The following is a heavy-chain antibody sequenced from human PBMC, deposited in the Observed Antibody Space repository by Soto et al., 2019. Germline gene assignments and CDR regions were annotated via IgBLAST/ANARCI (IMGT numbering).Heavy chain of an antibody. V-gene: IGHV3-64*01. D-gene: IGHD3-16*01. J-gene: IGHJ4*02. CDR3: ARGEPFDY. Sequence: EVQLVESGGGLVQPGGSLRLSCAASGFTFSSYTMHWVRQAPGKGLEYVSAISSNGGSTYYANSVKGRFTISRDNSKNTLYLQMGSLRAEDMAVYDCARGEPFDYWGQGTLVTVSS. CDR1: GFTFSSYT. CDR2: ISSNGGST.